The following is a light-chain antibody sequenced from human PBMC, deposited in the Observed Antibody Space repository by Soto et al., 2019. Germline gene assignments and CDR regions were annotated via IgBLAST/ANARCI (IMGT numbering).Light chain of an antibody. J-gene: IGKJ2*03. CDR1: QSVSSSS. CDR3: QQYGSSPPYS. Sequence: EIVLTQSPGTLSLSPGERATLSCSASQSVSSSSLAWYQQKPGQAPRLLIYGASSRATGIPDRFSGSGSGTGFTLTISRLEPDEFAVYCCQQYGSSPPYSFGRGTKREIK. CDR2: GAS. V-gene: IGKV3-20*01.